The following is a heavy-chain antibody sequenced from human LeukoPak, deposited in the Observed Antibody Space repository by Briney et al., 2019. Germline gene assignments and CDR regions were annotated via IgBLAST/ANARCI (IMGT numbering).Heavy chain of an antibody. V-gene: IGHV5-51*01. CDR1: GYFFTNLW. Sequence: GESLKISCKGSGYFFTNLWIGWVRQMPGKGLEWMGIIYPGDSDTRYSPSFQGQVTISADKSISTAYLQWSSLKASDTAMYYCARQEWYSSWTTNHYSYYGMDVWGQGTTVTVSS. D-gene: IGHD1-26*01. CDR3: ARQEWYSSWTTNHYSYYGMDV. J-gene: IGHJ6*02. CDR2: IYPGDSDT.